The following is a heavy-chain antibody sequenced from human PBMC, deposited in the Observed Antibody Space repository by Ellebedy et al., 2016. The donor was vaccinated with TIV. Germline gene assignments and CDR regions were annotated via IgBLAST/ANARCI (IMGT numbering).Heavy chain of an antibody. D-gene: IGHD2-15*01. CDR1: GFSFSSHG. CDR2: IWSDGSHT. V-gene: IGHV3-33*01. CDR3: ARNRIVVVDRRQRSWLDP. J-gene: IGHJ5*02. Sequence: GESLKISXAASGFSFSSHGMHWVRQAPGKGLEWVASIWSDGSHTYYPDSVRGRFTISRDNSKNTLFLQMNNLRAEDTAVYYCARNRIVVVDRRQRSWLDPWGQGTLVTVSS.